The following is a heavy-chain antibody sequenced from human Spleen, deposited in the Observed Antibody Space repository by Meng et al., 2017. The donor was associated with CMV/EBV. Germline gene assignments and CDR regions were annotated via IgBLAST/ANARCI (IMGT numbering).Heavy chain of an antibody. V-gene: IGHV3-21*01. J-gene: IGHJ6*02. D-gene: IGHD2-2*02. CDR2: ISSSSSYI. Sequence: GGSLRLSCAASGFTFSSYSMNWVRQAPGKGLEWVSSISSSSSYIYYADSVKGRFTISRDNAKNSLYLQMNSLRAEDTAVYYCARGGCSSTSCSTYSYYGMDVWGQGTTVTVSS. CDR3: ARGGCSSTSCSTYSYYGMDV. CDR1: GFTFSSYS.